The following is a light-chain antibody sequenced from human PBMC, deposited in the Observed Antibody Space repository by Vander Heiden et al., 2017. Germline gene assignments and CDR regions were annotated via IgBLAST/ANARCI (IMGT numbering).Light chain of an antibody. CDR3: QENYNCIQS. CDR2: GAS. Sequence: ELVMTPSPATLSVSPGERATLSCRASQSSSSNLAWYQQKPGQAPRLLIYGASTRASGIPARFSGSGSGTEFTLTISSLQSEDVAVYYCQENYNCIQSFGQGTRLEIK. V-gene: IGKV3-15*01. CDR1: QSSSSN. J-gene: IGKJ2*01.